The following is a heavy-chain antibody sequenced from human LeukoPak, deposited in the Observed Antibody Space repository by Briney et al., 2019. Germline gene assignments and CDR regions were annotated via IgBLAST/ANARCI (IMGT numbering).Heavy chain of an antibody. Sequence: SETLSLTCTVYGGSISSGSYYWSWIRQPAGKGLEWIGRIYTSGSTNYNPSLKSRVTISVDTSKNQFSLKLSSVTAADTAVYYCARAKMITVTTGFDPWGQGTLVTVSS. CDR3: ARAKMITVTTGFDP. V-gene: IGHV4-61*02. CDR1: GGSISSGSYY. D-gene: IGHD4-11*01. J-gene: IGHJ5*02. CDR2: IYTSGST.